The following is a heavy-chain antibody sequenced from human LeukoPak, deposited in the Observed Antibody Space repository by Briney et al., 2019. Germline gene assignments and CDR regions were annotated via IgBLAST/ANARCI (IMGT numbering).Heavy chain of an antibody. CDR3: ARDQDGSGSYFDY. Sequence: SETLSLTCSVSGGSINSTTYYWGWLRQPPGKGLEWIGNVYSTGSTYYNPSLKSRVIMSVDTSKNQFSLKLSSVTAADTAVYYCARDQDGSGSYFDYWGQGTLVTVSS. CDR2: VYSTGST. V-gene: IGHV4-39*07. D-gene: IGHD3-10*01. J-gene: IGHJ4*02. CDR1: GGSINSTTYY.